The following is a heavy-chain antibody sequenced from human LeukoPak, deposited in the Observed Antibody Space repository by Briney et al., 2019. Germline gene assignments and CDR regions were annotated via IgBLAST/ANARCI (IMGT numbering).Heavy chain of an antibody. Sequence: GGSLRLSCAASGFTFSSYAMSWVRQAPGKGLEWVSVISGSGGSTYYADSVKGRFTNSRDNPKNTLYLQMNSLRAEDTAVYYCAKGPSQKYYYDSSGYYYFSPDYYFDYWGQGTLVTVSS. CDR2: ISGSGGST. CDR1: GFTFSSYA. J-gene: IGHJ4*02. CDR3: AKGPSQKYYYDSSGYYYFSPDYYFDY. V-gene: IGHV3-23*01. D-gene: IGHD3-22*01.